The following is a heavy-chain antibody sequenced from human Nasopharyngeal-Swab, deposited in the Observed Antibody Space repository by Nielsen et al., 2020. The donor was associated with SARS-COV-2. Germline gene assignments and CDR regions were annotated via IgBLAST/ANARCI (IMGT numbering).Heavy chain of an antibody. Sequence: WVRQAHGQGLEWMGWISAYSGNTNYVQKLQGRVTMTTDTSTSTAYMELRSLRSDDTAVYYCARDRSPYGSGSYLWFDPWGQGTLVTVSS. CDR2: ISAYSGNT. D-gene: IGHD3-10*01. CDR3: ARDRSPYGSGSYLWFDP. V-gene: IGHV1-18*01. J-gene: IGHJ5*02.